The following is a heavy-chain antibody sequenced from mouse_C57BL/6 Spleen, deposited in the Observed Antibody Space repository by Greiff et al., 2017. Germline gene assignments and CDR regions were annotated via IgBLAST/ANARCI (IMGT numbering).Heavy chain of an antibody. D-gene: IGHD3-2*02. Sequence: EVMLVESGGGLVKPGGSLKLSCAASGFTFSSYAMSWVRQTPEKRLEWVATISDGGSYTYYPDNVKGRLTISRDNAKNNLYLQMSHLKSEDTAMYYCARDDGTAQATYAMDYWGQGTSVTVSS. CDR3: ARDDGTAQATYAMDY. CDR2: ISDGGSYT. J-gene: IGHJ4*01. V-gene: IGHV5-4*01. CDR1: GFTFSSYA.